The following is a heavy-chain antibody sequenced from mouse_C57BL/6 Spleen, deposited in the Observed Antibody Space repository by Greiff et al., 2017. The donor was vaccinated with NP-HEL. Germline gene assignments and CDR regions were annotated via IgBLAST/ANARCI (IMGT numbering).Heavy chain of an antibody. J-gene: IGHJ1*03. CDR2: SRNKANDYTT. Sequence: EVQRVESGGGLVQSGRSLRLSCATSGFTFSDFYMEWVRQAPGKGLEWIAASRNKANDYTTEYSASVKGRFIVSRDTSQSILYLQMNALRAEDTAIYYCARDARGYYGSSPHWYFDVWGTGTTVTVSS. CDR3: ARDARGYYGSSPHWYFDV. D-gene: IGHD1-1*01. V-gene: IGHV7-1*01. CDR1: GFTFSDFY.